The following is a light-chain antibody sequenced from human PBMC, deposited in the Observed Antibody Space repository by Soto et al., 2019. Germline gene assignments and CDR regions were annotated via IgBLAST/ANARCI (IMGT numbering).Light chain of an antibody. CDR3: QVWDNTHDHGGV. J-gene: IGLJ3*02. CDR2: DDS. Sequence: SYVLTKPPSVSVAPGQTARITCGGTNIGSKSVHWYRQKPGQAPVLVVYDDSDRPSGTPERFSGSNSGNTATLAISRVEAGDEANFYCQVWDNTHDHGGVFGGGTKLTVL. V-gene: IGLV3-21*02. CDR1: NIGSKS.